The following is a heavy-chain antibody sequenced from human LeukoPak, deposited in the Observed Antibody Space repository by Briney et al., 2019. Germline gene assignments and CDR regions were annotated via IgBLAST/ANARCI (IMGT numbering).Heavy chain of an antibody. CDR1: GGSFSGYY. D-gene: IGHD3-22*01. CDR2: INRSGST. V-gene: IGHV4-34*01. CDR3: ARNYYYDSSGDYGMDV. J-gene: IGHJ6*02. Sequence: SETLSLTCAVYGGSFSGYYWSWLRQPPGKGLEWIGEINRSGSTNYNPSLKSRVTISVDTSKNQFSLKLSSVTAADTAVYYCARNYYYDSSGDYGMDVWGQGTTVTVSS.